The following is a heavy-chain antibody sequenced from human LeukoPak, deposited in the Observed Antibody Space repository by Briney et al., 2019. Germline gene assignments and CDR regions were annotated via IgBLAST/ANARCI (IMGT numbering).Heavy chain of an antibody. D-gene: IGHD3-3*01. CDR2: IIPIFGAA. J-gene: IGHJ4*02. CDR1: GGTFSSYA. Sequence: SVKVSCKASGGTFSSYAISWVRQAPGQGLEWMGRIIPIFGAANYAQKFQGRVTITADESTSTAYMELSSLRSEDTAVYYCALTIFGVVTPWTFDYWGQGTLVTVSS. CDR3: ALTIFGVVTPWTFDY. V-gene: IGHV1-69*13.